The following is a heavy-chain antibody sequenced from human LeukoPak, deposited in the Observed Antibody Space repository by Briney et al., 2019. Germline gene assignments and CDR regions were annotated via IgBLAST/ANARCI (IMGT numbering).Heavy chain of an antibody. J-gene: IGHJ4*02. CDR2: IYPGDSDT. Sequence: GESLKISCKGSGYSFTSYWIGWVRQMPGKGLEWMGIIYPGDSDTRYSPSFQGQVTISADKSISTAYLQWSSLKASDTAMYYCARLRYCSSTSCYGYYFDYWGQGTVVTVSS. D-gene: IGHD2-2*01. CDR3: ARLRYCSSTSCYGYYFDY. CDR1: GYSFTSYW. V-gene: IGHV5-51*01.